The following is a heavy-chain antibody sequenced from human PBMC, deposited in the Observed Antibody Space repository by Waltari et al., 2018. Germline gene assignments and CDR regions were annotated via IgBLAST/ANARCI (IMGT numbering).Heavy chain of an antibody. V-gene: IGHV4-38-2*01. J-gene: IGHJ5*02. CDR1: GYSISSGYY. D-gene: IGHD4-17*01. Sequence: QVQLQESGPGLVKPSETLSLTCAVSGYSISSGYYWGWLRQPPGKGLEWIGSIYHSGSTYYNPSLKSRVTISVDTSKNQFSLKLSSVTAADTAVYYCARGFFDYGDSRFWFDPWGQGTLVIVSS. CDR3: ARGFFDYGDSRFWFDP. CDR2: IYHSGST.